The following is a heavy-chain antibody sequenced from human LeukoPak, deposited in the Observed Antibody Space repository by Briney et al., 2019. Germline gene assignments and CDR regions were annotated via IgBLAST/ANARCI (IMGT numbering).Heavy chain of an antibody. Sequence: PSETLSLTCTVSGGSIISYYWSWIRQPPGKGLEWIGYIYYSGSTNYNPSLKSRVTISVDTSKNQFSLKLSSVTAADTAVYYCARIFIAAAGHDAFDIWGQGTMVTVSS. D-gene: IGHD6-13*01. CDR1: GGSIISYY. J-gene: IGHJ3*02. CDR3: ARIFIAAAGHDAFDI. CDR2: IYYSGST. V-gene: IGHV4-59*08.